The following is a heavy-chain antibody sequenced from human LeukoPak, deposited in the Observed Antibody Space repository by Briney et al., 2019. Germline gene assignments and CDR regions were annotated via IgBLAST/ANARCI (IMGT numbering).Heavy chain of an antibody. CDR3: ASLAYDSSGLRLP. CDR1: GYTFTGYY. Sequence: ASVKVSCEASGYTFTGYYMHWVRQAPGQGLEWMGRINPNSGGTNYAQKFQGRVTMTRDTSISTAYMELSRLRSDDTAVYYCASLAYDSSGLRLPWGQGTLVTVSS. V-gene: IGHV1-2*06. D-gene: IGHD3-22*01. CDR2: INPNSGGT. J-gene: IGHJ4*02.